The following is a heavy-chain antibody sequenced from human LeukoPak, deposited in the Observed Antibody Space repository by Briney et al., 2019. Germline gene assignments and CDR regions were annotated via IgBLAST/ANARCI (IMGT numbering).Heavy chain of an antibody. J-gene: IGHJ4*02. CDR1: GFIFSNYE. V-gene: IGHV3-48*03. CDR3: ARARIAAPLLDY. CDR2: ISDHGKSR. Sequence: PGGSLRLSCAASGFIFSNYEMNWVRQTPGKGLEWVSYISDHGKSRNYGDSVKGRFAISRDNAKNFLYLQMNSLRVEDTAVYFCARARIAAPLLDYWGQGSLVTVSS. D-gene: IGHD6-13*01.